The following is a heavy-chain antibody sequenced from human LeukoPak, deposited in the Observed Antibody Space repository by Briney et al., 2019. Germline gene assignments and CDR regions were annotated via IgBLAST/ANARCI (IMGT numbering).Heavy chain of an antibody. J-gene: IGHJ4*02. D-gene: IGHD2-2*01. CDR3: ATPGLLGYCSSAICAPPGY. CDR1: GFTFSDYY. CDR2: ISSSSSYT. Sequence: NPGGSLRLSCAASGFTFSDYYMSWIRQAPGKGLEWVSYISSSSSYTNYADSVKGRFTISRDNAKKSLYLQMNSLRAEDTAVYYCATPGLLGYCSSAICAPPGYWGQGTLVTVSS. V-gene: IGHV3-11*03.